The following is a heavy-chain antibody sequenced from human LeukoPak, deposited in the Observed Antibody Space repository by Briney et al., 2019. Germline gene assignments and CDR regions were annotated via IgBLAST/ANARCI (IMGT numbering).Heavy chain of an antibody. D-gene: IGHD1-26*01. V-gene: IGHV4-4*02. Sequence: SGTLSLTCAVSGGSISSSNWWSWVRQPPGKGLEWIGEIYHSGSTNYNPSLKSRVTISVDKSKNQFSLKLSSVTAADTAVYYCARTTTLDDYYYYYYMDVWGKGTTVTVSS. CDR2: IYHSGST. CDR3: ARTTTLDDYYYYYYMDV. CDR1: GGSISSSNW. J-gene: IGHJ6*03.